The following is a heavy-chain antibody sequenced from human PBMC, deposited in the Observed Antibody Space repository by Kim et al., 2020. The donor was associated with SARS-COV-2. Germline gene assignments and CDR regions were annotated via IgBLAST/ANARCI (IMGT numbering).Heavy chain of an antibody. J-gene: IGHJ5*02. D-gene: IGHD3-10*01. Sequence: SETLSLTCTVSGGSISSGGYYWSWIRQHPGKGLEWIGYIYSSGSTYYNPSLKSRVTISVDTSKNQFSLKLSSVTAADTAVYYCAREYLGSGSKYNWFDPWGQGTLVTVSS. V-gene: IGHV4-31*03. CDR3: AREYLGSGSKYNWFDP. CDR1: GGSISSGGYY. CDR2: IYSSGST.